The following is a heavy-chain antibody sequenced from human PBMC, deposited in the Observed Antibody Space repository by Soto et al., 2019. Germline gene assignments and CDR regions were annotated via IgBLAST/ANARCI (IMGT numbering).Heavy chain of an antibody. CDR3: LKLGESAYYYYYMDV. V-gene: IGHV4-39*01. CDR1: GGSISSSSYY. J-gene: IGHJ6*03. Sequence: QLQLQESGPGLVKPSETLSLICTVSGGSISSSSYYWGWIRQPPGKGLEWIGSIYYSGSTYYNPSLKSRVTISVDTSKNQFSLKLSSVTAADTAVYYCLKLGESAYYYYYMDVWGKGTTVTVSS. CDR2: IYYSGST. D-gene: IGHD3-16*01.